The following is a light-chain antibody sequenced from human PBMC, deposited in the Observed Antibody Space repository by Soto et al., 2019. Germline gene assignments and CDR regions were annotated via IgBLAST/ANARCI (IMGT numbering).Light chain of an antibody. Sequence: QSALTQPASVSGSPGQSITISCTGTSSDVGRYNLVSWYQQHPGKAPQLMIYEVSKRPSGVSNRFSGSKSGNTASLTISGLQAEDEADYYCCSYSGSSTYVFVTGTKLTVL. CDR3: CSYSGSSTYV. V-gene: IGLV2-23*02. CDR1: SSDVGRYNL. J-gene: IGLJ1*01. CDR2: EVS.